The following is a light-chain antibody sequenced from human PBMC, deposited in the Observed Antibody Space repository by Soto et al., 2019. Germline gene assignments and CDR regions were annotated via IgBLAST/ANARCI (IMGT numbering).Light chain of an antibody. J-gene: IGKJ3*01. CDR3: QQSYSTPFT. CDR2: AAS. V-gene: IGKV1-39*01. CDR1: QTINRY. Sequence: DIQTTQSPSSLSASVGDRVTITCRASQTINRYLNWYQQKPGKAPKLLIYAASSLQSGVPSRFSGSGSGTDFTLTITTLQPEDFATYYGQQSYSTPFTFGPGTKVDIK.